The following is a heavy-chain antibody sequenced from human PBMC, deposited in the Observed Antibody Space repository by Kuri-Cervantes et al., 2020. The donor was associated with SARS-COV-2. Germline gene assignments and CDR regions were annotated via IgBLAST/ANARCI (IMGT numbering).Heavy chain of an antibody. CDR2: TSYSGNT. V-gene: IGHV4-59*01. CDR3: ARLGATKGSYYYGVDV. Sequence: SETLSLTCSVSGGSIGSSYWSWIRQPPGRGLEWIGYTSYSGNTNSNPSLKSRVTMSVDTSKNQFSLEMTSVTAADTAVYYCARLGATKGSYYYGVDVWGQGTTVTVSS. CDR1: GGSIGSSY. J-gene: IGHJ6*02. D-gene: IGHD1-26*01.